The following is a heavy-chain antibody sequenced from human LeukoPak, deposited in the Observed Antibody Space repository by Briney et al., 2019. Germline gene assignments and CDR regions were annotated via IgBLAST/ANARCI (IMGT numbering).Heavy chain of an antibody. CDR1: GGSISSYY. V-gene: IGHV4-59*08. J-gene: IGHJ4*02. CDR2: IYYSGST. CDR3: ARFITMVRRVITRAFDY. D-gene: IGHD3-10*01. Sequence: AETLSLTCTVSGGSISSYYLSWLRQPPGKGLEWIGYIYYSGSTNYNPSLKSRVTISVDTSKNQFTLKLSSVTAADTAVYYCARFITMVRRVITRAFDYWGQGTLGTVSS.